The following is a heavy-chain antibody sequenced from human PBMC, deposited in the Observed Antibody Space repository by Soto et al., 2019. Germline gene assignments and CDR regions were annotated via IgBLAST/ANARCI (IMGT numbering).Heavy chain of an antibody. J-gene: IGHJ4*02. V-gene: IGHV4-59*08. Sequence: SETLSLTCTVSGGSISSYYWSWIRQPPGKGLEWIGYIYYSGSTNYNPSLKSRVTISVDTSKNQFSLKLSSVTAADTAVYYCARLTANHYYDSSGYYSYYFDYWGQGTLVTVSS. D-gene: IGHD3-22*01. CDR3: ARLTANHYYDSSGYYSYYFDY. CDR1: GGSISSYY. CDR2: IYYSGST.